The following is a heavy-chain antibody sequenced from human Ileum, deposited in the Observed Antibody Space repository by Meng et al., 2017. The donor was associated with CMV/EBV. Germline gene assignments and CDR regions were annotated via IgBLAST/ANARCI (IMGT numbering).Heavy chain of an antibody. Sequence: SISSDNYCGSWIRKPAGKALEWIGRTCVSGNSIYSPFLKSRLAISMDTSNNRFFLKLSSVTAADTAIYYCAREGVVRGVIPHKWFDPWGRGTLVTVSS. CDR1: SISSDNYC. CDR3: AREGVVRGVIPHKWFDP. J-gene: IGHJ5*02. CDR2: TCVSGNS. D-gene: IGHD3-10*01. V-gene: IGHV4-61*02.